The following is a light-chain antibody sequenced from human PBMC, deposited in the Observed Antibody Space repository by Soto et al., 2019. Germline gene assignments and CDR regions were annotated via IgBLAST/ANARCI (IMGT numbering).Light chain of an antibody. Sequence: PGERATLSCRASQSVATYLAWYQQKPGQAPRLLIYDAINRSTGIPARFSGGGSGTDFTLTISSLEPEDFAVYYCQQRSNWPSVTFGGGTKVEI. V-gene: IGKV3-11*01. CDR2: DAI. CDR3: QQRSNWPSVT. CDR1: QSVATY. J-gene: IGKJ4*01.